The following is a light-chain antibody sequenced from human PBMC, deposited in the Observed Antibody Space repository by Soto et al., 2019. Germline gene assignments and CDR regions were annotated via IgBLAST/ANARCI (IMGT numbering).Light chain of an antibody. CDR3: QQRSNLGT. J-gene: IGKJ5*01. V-gene: IGKV3-11*01. CDR1: QFIDSY. CDR2: DAS. Sequence: EIVLTQSPATLSLSPGERANLSCRASQFIDSYLAWYRQIPGQAPRLLIYDASNRATGIPDRFSGGGSGTDFTLTISSLEPEDFAVYYCQQRSNLGTFGQGTRLEIK.